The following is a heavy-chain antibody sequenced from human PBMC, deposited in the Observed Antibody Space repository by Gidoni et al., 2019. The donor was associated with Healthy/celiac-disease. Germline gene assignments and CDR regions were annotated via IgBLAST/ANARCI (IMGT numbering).Heavy chain of an antibody. D-gene: IGHD3-22*01. CDR2: ISYDGSNK. Sequence: QVQLVESVGGVVQPGRSLRRSCSASAFPFRSYAMHWVRPAPGKGPEWVAVISYDGSNKYYADSVKGRFTISRDNSKNTLYLQMNSLRAEDTAVYYCARADDSSGYYYFDYWGQGTLVTVSS. CDR1: AFPFRSYA. V-gene: IGHV3-30-3*01. J-gene: IGHJ4*02. CDR3: ARADDSSGYYYFDY.